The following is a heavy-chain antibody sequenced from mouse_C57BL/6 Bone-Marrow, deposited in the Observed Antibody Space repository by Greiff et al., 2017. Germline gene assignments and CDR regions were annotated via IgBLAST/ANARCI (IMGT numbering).Heavy chain of an antibody. CDR1: GYTFTSYW. D-gene: IGHD2-2*01. V-gene: IGHV1-55*01. Sequence: QVQLQQPGAELVKPGASVTMSCKASGYTFTSYWITWVQQRPGQGLEWIGDISPGSGSTNSNEKFKSKATLTVDTSSSTAYMQLSSLTSEDSAGDYCARGGGYGYDGYFDVWGTGTTVTVSS. CDR2: ISPGSGST. J-gene: IGHJ1*03. CDR3: ARGGGYGYDGYFDV.